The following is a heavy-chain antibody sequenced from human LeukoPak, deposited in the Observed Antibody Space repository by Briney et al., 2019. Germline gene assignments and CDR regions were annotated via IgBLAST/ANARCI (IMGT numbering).Heavy chain of an antibody. J-gene: IGHJ6*03. CDR1: GFTFSSYE. CDR2: ISSSGSTI. V-gene: IGHV3-48*03. CDR3: ARFVEMATISTPDMDV. D-gene: IGHD5-24*01. Sequence: GGSLRLSCAPSGFTFSSYEMNWVRQAPGKGLEWVSYISSSGSTIYYADSVKGRFTISRDNAKNSLYLQMNSLRAEDTAVYYCARFVEMATISTPDMDVWGKGTTVTISS.